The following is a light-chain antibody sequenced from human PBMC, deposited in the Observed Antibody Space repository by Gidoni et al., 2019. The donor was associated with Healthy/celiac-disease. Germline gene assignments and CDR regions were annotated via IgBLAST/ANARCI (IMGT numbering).Light chain of an antibody. V-gene: IGKV1-39*01. CDR3: QQYYSTPLT. CDR1: QSISNY. J-gene: IGKJ4*01. Sequence: DIQMTQSPSSLSASVGDRVTITCRASQSISNYLNWYQQKPGKAPKLLIYAASNLQSGVPSRFSGSGSGTDFTLTISSLQPEDFATYYCQQYYSTPLTFGRGTKVEIK. CDR2: AAS.